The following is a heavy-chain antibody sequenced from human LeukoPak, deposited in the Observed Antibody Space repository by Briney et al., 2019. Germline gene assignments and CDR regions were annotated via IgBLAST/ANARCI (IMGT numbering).Heavy chain of an antibody. D-gene: IGHD6-19*01. CDR2: ISGSGEST. Sequence: GGSLRLSCAASGITFSNYAMSWVRQAPGKGLEWVSAISGSGESTYYADSVKGRFTISRDNSKNTLYVQLNSLRAEDTAVYYCAKTSLSPPSVAGMPSYFDFWGQGTLVTVSS. J-gene: IGHJ4*02. CDR3: AKTSLSPPSVAGMPSYFDF. V-gene: IGHV3-23*01. CDR1: GITFSNYA.